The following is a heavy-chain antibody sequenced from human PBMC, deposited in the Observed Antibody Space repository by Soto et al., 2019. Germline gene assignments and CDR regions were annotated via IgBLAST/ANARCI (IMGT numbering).Heavy chain of an antibody. V-gene: IGHV4-59*01. Sequence: TCTVSGGSISSYYWSWIRQPPGKGLEWIGYIYYSGSTNYNPSLKSRVTISVDTSKNQFSLKLSSVTAADTTVYYCASGRGYSYGSFDYWGQGTLVTVSS. CDR3: ASGRGYSYGSFDY. CDR2: IYYSGST. D-gene: IGHD5-18*01. J-gene: IGHJ4*02. CDR1: GGSISSYY.